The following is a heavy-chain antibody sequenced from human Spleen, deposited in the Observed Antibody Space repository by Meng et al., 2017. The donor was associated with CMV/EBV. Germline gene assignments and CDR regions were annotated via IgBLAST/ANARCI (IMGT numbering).Heavy chain of an antibody. CDR3: VRDQFTYFDN. CDR2: INSDGSSD. CDR1: GFTVSTYW. Sequence: SCAAAGFTVSTYWMHWVRQAPGKGLAWVSRINSDGSSDTYADSVRGRFTVSRDNAKNTLFLQMNSLRSEDTAVYYCVRDQFTYFDNWGQGTLVTVSS. J-gene: IGHJ4*02. D-gene: IGHD5-24*01. V-gene: IGHV3-74*03.